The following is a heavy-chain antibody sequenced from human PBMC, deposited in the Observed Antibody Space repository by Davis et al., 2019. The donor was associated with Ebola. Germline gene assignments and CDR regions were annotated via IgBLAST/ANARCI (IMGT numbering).Heavy chain of an antibody. V-gene: IGHV4-39*07. J-gene: IGHJ6*02. Sequence: MPSETLSLTCTVSGGSVSSGSYYWGWIRQPPGKGLEWIGSIYYSGSTYYNPSLKSRVTISVDTSKNQFSLKLSSVTAADTAVYYCARSYDFWSGYPSRYYGMDVWGQGTTVTVSS. CDR2: IYYSGST. D-gene: IGHD3-3*01. CDR1: GGSVSSGSYY. CDR3: ARSYDFWSGYPSRYYGMDV.